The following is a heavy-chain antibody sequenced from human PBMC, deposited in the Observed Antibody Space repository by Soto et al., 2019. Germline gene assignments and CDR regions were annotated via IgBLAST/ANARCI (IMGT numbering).Heavy chain of an antibody. D-gene: IGHD2-21*02. V-gene: IGHV3-48*02. CDR1: GFTFSSYS. CDR3: ASHYCGGDCYPFDY. CDR2: ISSSSSTI. J-gene: IGHJ4*02. Sequence: PGGSLRLSCAASGFTFSSYSMNWVRQAPGKGLEWVSYISSSSSTIYYADSVKGRFTISRDNAKNSLYLQMNSLRDEDTAVYYCASHYCGGDCYPFDYWGQGTLVTVSS.